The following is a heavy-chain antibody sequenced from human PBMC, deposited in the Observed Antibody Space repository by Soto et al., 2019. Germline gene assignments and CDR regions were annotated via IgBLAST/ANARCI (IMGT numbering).Heavy chain of an antibody. CDR3: ARSPPFGRGIVYYYGMDV. J-gene: IGHJ6*02. CDR1: GFTFSSYG. D-gene: IGHD1-26*01. Sequence: QVQLVESGGGVVQPGRSLRLSCAASGFTFSSYGMHWVRQAPGEGLEWVAVIWYDGSNKYYADSVKGRFTISRDNSKNTLYLQMNSLRAEDTAVYYCARSPPFGRGIVYYYGMDVWGQGTTVTVSS. V-gene: IGHV3-33*01. CDR2: IWYDGSNK.